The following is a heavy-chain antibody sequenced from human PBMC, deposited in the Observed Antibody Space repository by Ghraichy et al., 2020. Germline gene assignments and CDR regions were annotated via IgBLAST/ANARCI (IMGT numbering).Heavy chain of an antibody. V-gene: IGHV3-21*01. Sequence: GGSLRLSCAASGFTFSSYSMNWVRQAPGKGLEWVSSISSSSSYIYYADSVKGRFTISRDNAKNSLYLQMNSLRAEDTAVYYCASYGSSSDYYYYGMDVWGQGTTVTVSS. D-gene: IGHD6-6*01. J-gene: IGHJ6*02. CDR1: GFTFSSYS. CDR2: ISSSSSYI. CDR3: ASYGSSSDYYYYGMDV.